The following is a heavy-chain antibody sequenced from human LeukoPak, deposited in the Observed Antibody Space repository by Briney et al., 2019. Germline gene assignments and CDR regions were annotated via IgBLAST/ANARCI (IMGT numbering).Heavy chain of an antibody. Sequence: ASVKVSCKVSGYTFTDYYMHWVQQAPGKGLEWMGLVDPEDGETIYAEKFQGRVTITADTSTDTAYMELSSLRSEDTVVYYCAISREQQLPWGQGTLVTVSS. CDR1: GYTFTDYY. D-gene: IGHD6-13*01. CDR3: AISREQQLP. J-gene: IGHJ4*02. CDR2: VDPEDGET. V-gene: IGHV1-69-2*01.